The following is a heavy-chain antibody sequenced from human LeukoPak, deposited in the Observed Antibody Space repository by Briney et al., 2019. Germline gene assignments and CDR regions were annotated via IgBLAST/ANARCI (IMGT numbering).Heavy chain of an antibody. J-gene: IGHJ3*02. CDR3: ARARVMITFGGVINSIDAFDI. CDR2: INPNSGGT. D-gene: IGHD3-16*02. V-gene: IGHV1-2*02. CDR1: GYTFTGYY. Sequence: ASVKVSCKASGYTFTGYYMHWVRQAPGQGLEWMGWINPNSGGTNYAQKFQGRVTMTRDTSISTAYMELSRLRSDDTAVYYCARARVMITFGGVINSIDAFDIWGQGTMVTVSS.